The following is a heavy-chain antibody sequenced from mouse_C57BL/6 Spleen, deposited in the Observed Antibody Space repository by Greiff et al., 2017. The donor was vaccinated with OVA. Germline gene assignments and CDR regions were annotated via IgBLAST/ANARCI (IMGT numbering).Heavy chain of an antibody. CDR3: ARSPDCSSSYWYFDV. V-gene: IGHV1-69*01. D-gene: IGHD1-1*01. CDR2: IDPSDSYT. J-gene: IGHJ1*03. CDR1: GYSFTSYW. Sequence: QVQLQQPGAELVMPGASVKLSCKASGYSFTSYWMHWVKQRPGQGLEWIGEIDPSDSYTNYNQKFKGKSTLTVDKSSSTAYMQLSSLTSEDSAVYYGARSPDCSSSYWYFDVWGTGTTVTVSS.